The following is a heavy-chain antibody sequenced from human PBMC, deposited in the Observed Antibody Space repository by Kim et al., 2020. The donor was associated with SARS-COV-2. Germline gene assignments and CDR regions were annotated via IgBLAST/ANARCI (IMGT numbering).Heavy chain of an antibody. J-gene: IGHJ6*02. Sequence: SETLSHTCAVYGGSFSGYYWSWIRQPPGKGLEWIGEINHSGSTNYNPSLKSRVTISVDTSKNQFSLKLSSVTAADTAVYYCARSGYCSSTSCYLAYYYYGMDVWGQGTTVTVSS. CDR2: INHSGST. V-gene: IGHV4-34*01. CDR3: ARSGYCSSTSCYLAYYYYGMDV. CDR1: GGSFSGYY. D-gene: IGHD2-2*03.